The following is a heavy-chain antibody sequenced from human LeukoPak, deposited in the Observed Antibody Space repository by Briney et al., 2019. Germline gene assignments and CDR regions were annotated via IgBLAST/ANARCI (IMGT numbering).Heavy chain of an antibody. CDR3: ARVGVGDYFDF. D-gene: IGHD3-10*01. Sequence: GGSLRLSCAASGFTISSKYMSWVREAPGKGLEWVSVIYSGGSTHYADSVKGRFTISRDNSKNTLYLQMNSLRAEDTAVYYCARVGVGDYFDFWGQGTLVTVSS. J-gene: IGHJ4*02. V-gene: IGHV3-53*01. CDR1: GFTISSKY. CDR2: IYSGGST.